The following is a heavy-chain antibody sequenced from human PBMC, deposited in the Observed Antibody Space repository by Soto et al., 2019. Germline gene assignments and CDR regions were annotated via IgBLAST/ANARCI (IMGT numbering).Heavy chain of an antibody. CDR1: GFTFTNYA. CDR2: ISPSGGNT. J-gene: IGHJ4*02. D-gene: IGHD6-6*01. Sequence: EVQLLESGGGLVQPGGSLRLSCAASGFTFTNYAMSWVRQAPGKGLEWVSTISPSGGNTYYADSVKGRFTISRDNSENTLYLQMNRLRAEDTAIYYCAKERAARGIDYWGQGTLVTVSS. V-gene: IGHV3-23*01. CDR3: AKERAARGIDY.